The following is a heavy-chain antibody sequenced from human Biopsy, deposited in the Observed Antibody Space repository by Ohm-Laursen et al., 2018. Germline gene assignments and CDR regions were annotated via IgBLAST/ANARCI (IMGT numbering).Heavy chain of an antibody. D-gene: IGHD2-15*01. CDR2: INPHSGTT. CDR3: AKGQDLRGGAEYFQH. V-gene: IGHV1-2*02. CDR1: GYTFTGQY. Sequence: ATVKISCKASGYTFTGQYLHWVRQVPGQGLEWMGWINPHSGTTKFAQDFQGRVTMTRDTSITTAYMELRGLRSDDTAVYYCAKGQDLRGGAEYFQHWGQGALVTVSS. J-gene: IGHJ1*01.